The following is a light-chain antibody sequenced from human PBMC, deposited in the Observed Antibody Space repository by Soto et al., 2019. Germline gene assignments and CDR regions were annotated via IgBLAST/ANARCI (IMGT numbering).Light chain of an antibody. CDR1: QTVISNS. V-gene: IGKV3-20*01. CDR3: QLYGGSPKT. CDR2: GAS. J-gene: IGKJ1*01. Sequence: ETVLTQSPGTLSLSPGEGGTLSCRASQTVISNSLAWYQQKPGQPPRLLIHGASTRAPGIPDRFSGSRSGTDFTLTISSLEPEDVAVYYCQLYGGSPKTFGQGTKVYIK.